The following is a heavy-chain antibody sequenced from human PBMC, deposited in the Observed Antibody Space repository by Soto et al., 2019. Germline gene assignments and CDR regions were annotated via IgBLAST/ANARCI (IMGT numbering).Heavy chain of an antibody. Sequence: QVQLQESGPGLVKPSGTLSLTCAVSGASISSGWWTWVRQPPGKGLEWIGETLYSGRTNYNSSLNSRGTKSIDKSKKQFSLNLRSVTAADTAVYYCSSRVIDAPTWGQGTLVTVSS. V-gene: IGHV4-4*02. J-gene: IGHJ5*02. CDR1: GASISSGW. CDR2: TLYSGRT. CDR3: SSRVIDAPT. D-gene: IGHD3-10*01.